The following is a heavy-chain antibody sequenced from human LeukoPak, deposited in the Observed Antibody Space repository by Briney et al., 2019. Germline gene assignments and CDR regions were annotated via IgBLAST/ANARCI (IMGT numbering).Heavy chain of an antibody. CDR2: IYTSGST. D-gene: IGHD2-21*02. CDR1: GGXISSYY. J-gene: IGHJ1*01. V-gene: IGHV4-4*07. Sequence: SETLSLTCTVSGGXISSYYWSWIRQPAGKGLEWIGCIYTSGSTNYNPSLKSRVTMSVDTSKNQFSLKLSSVTAADTAVYYCASSSSYCGGDCYSAAEYFQHWGQGTLVTVSS. CDR3: ASSSSYCGGDCYSAAEYFQH.